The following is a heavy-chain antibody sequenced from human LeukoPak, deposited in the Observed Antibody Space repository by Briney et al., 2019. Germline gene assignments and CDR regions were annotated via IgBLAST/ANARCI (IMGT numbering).Heavy chain of an antibody. D-gene: IGHD2-2*01. CDR3: ASQWVVGPMMYAFDI. J-gene: IGHJ3*02. CDR1: GFTFSSYG. Sequence: GGSLRLSCAASGFTFSSYGMHWVRQAPGKGLEWVAFIRYDGSNKYYADSVKGRFTISRDNSKNTLYLQMNSLRAEDTAVYYCASQWVVGPMMYAFDIWGQGTMVTVSS. CDR2: IRYDGSNK. V-gene: IGHV3-30*02.